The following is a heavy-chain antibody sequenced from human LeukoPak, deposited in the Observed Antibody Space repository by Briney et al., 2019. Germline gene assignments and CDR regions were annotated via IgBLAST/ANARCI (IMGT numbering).Heavy chain of an antibody. CDR1: GGTFSSYA. D-gene: IGHD5-18*01. Sequence: SVKVSCKASGGTFSSYAISWVRQAPGQGLEWTGGIIPIFGTANYAQKFQGRVTITADESTSTAYMELSSLRSEDTAVYYCARQRGYSYGENFDYWGQGTLVTVSS. V-gene: IGHV1-69*13. CDR3: ARQRGYSYGENFDY. J-gene: IGHJ4*02. CDR2: IIPIFGTA.